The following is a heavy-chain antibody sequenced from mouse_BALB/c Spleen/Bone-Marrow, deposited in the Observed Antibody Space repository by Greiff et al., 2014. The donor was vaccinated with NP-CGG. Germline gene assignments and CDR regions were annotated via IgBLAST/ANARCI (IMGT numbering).Heavy chain of an antibody. Sequence: QVQLKESGAELVRPGASVTLSCMASGYTFTDYEMHWVKQTPVHGLEWIGAIDPETGGTAYNQKFKGKATLTADKSSSTAYMELRSLTSEDSAVYYCTRYYRYWHFDVWGAGTTVTVSS. V-gene: IGHV1-15*01. CDR3: TRYYRYWHFDV. J-gene: IGHJ1*01. CDR2: IDPETGGT. CDR1: GYTFTDYE. D-gene: IGHD2-14*01.